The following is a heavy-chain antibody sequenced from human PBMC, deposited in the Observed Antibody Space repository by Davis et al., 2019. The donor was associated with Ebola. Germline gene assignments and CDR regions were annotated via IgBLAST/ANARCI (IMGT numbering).Heavy chain of an antibody. CDR2: INSDGSST. CDR1: GFTFSSYW. J-gene: IGHJ3*02. V-gene: IGHV3-74*01. CDR3: AREGEYSSSGAFDI. Sequence: GESLKISCAASGFTFSSYWMHWVRQAPGKGLVWVSRINSDGSSTSYADSVKGRFTISRDNAKNTLYLQMNSLRAEDTAVYYCAREGEYSSSGAFDIWGQGTMVTVSS. D-gene: IGHD6-6*01.